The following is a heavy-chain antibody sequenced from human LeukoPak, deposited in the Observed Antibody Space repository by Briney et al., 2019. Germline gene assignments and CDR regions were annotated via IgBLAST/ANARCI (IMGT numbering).Heavy chain of an antibody. Sequence: GGSLRLSCAASGFTFDDYAMHWVRQAPGKGLEWVSGISWNSGSICYADSVKGRFTISRDNAKNSLYLQMNSLRAEDTALYYCAKDIGPWGYCSGGSCYPFDYWGQGTLVTVSS. J-gene: IGHJ4*02. CDR1: GFTFDDYA. D-gene: IGHD2-15*01. V-gene: IGHV3-9*01. CDR2: ISWNSGSI. CDR3: AKDIGPWGYCSGGSCYPFDY.